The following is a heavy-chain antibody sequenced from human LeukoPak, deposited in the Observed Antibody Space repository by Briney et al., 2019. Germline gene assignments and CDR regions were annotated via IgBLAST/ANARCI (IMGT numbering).Heavy chain of an antibody. CDR3: AKTYYDIRIRRTPASFDP. Sequence: PGGSLRLSCAASGFTFSDYYMSWLRQAPGKGLEWVSAISGSGGSTYYADSVKGRFTISRDNSKNTLYLQMNSLRAEDTAVYYWAKTYYDIRIRRTPASFDPGGQGTRVTVSA. D-gene: IGHD3-22*01. CDR2: ISGSGGST. V-gene: IGHV3-23*01. J-gene: IGHJ5*02. CDR1: GFTFSDYY.